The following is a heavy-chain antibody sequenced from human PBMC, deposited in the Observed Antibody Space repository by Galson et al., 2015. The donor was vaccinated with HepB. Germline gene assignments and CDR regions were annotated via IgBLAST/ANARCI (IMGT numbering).Heavy chain of an antibody. CDR1: GYTLTELS. CDR3: ATDSGYCSGGSCPHSSVDP. Sequence: SVKVSCKVSGYTLTELSMHWVRQAPGKGLEWMGGFDPEDGETIYAQKFQGRVTITADTSTDTAYMELSSLRSEDTAVYYCATDSGYCSGGSCPHSSVDPWGQGTLVTVSS. J-gene: IGHJ5*02. D-gene: IGHD2-15*01. V-gene: IGHV1-24*01. CDR2: FDPEDGET.